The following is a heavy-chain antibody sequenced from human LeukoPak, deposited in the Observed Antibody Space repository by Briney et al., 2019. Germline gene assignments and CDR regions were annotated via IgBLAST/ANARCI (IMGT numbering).Heavy chain of an antibody. Sequence: ASVKVSCKASGYTFTSSYINWVRQAPGQRFEWMGWISAYNGRTNYAQRFQGRVTMTTDSSTSTAYMDLTSLRSDDTAVYYCARGGTYYPCIDYWGQGTLVTVSS. CDR2: ISAYNGRT. V-gene: IGHV1-18*01. CDR1: GYTFTSSY. D-gene: IGHD1-26*01. J-gene: IGHJ4*02. CDR3: ARGGTYYPCIDY.